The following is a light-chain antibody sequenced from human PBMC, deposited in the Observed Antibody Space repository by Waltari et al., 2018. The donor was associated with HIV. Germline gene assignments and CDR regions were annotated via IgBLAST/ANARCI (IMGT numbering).Light chain of an antibody. V-gene: IGLV2-14*03. CDR1: SSDVGGYNY. CDR3: SSYTSSSTEVV. Sequence: QSALTQPASVSGSPGQSITIYCTGTSSDVGGYNYVSWYQQHPGKAPKLMIYDVSNRPSGVSNRLSGSKSGNTASLTISGLQAEDEADYYCSSYTSSSTEVVFGGGTKLTVL. CDR2: DVS. J-gene: IGLJ2*01.